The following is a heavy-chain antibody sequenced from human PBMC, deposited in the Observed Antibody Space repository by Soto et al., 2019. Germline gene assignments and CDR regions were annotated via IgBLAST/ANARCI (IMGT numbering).Heavy chain of an antibody. J-gene: IGHJ4*02. CDR1: GESISSSSYY. V-gene: IGHV4-39*01. CDR3: ERQRTTVVTQAYFDH. Sequence: SETLSLTCIVSGESISSSSYYWGWIRQPPGKGLEWIGSIYYSGRTYYNPSFKSRVTISIDTSKNQFSLKPSSVTATDTAVYYCERQRTTVVTQAYFDHWGQGALVTVSS. CDR2: IYYSGRT. D-gene: IGHD2-21*02.